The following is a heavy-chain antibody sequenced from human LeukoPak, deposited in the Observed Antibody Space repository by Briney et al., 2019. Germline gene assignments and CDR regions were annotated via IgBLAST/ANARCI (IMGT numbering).Heavy chain of an antibody. V-gene: IGHV1-2*02. D-gene: IGHD3-10*01. J-gene: IGHJ4*02. CDR3: ARGAVRGVTIDY. CDR2: INPNSGGT. CDR1: GYIFTDYF. Sequence: ASVKVSCKASGYIFTDYFMHWVRQAPGQGLEWMGWINPNSGGTNYAQKFKGRVTMTRDTSISTAYMELSRLRSDDTAVYYCARGAVRGVTIDYWGQGTLVTVSS.